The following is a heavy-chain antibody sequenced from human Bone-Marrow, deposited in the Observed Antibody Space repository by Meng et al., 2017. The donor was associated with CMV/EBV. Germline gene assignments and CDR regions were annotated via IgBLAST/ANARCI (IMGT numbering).Heavy chain of an antibody. CDR2: ISSSSSYI. Sequence: GGSLRLSCAASGFTFSSYSMNWVRQAPGKGLEWVSSISSSSSYIYYADSVKGRFTISRDNAKNSLYLQMNSLRAEDTAVYYCARDPRAYFDYWARERWSPSPQ. J-gene: IGHJ4*02. V-gene: IGHV3-21*01. CDR1: GFTFSSYS. CDR3: ARDPRAYFDY.